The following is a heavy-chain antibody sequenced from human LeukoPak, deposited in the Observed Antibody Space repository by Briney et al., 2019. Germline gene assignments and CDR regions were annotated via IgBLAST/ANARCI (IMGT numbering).Heavy chain of an antibody. CDR2: IRSKAYGGTT. CDR1: GFTFGDYA. CDR3: TRDLLYGVYGGYYYYGMDV. D-gene: IGHD4-17*01. V-gene: IGHV3-49*04. Sequence: GGSLRLSCTASGFTFGDYAMSWVRQAPGKGLEWVGFIRSKAYGGTTEYAASVKGRFTISRDGSKSIAYLQMNSLKTEDTAVYYCTRDLLYGVYGGYYYYGMDVWGQGTTVTVSS. J-gene: IGHJ6*02.